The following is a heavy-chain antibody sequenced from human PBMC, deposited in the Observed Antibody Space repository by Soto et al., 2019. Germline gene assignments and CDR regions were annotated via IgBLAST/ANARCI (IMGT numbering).Heavy chain of an antibody. CDR2: IYPGDSDT. Sequence: GESLKISCKGSGYSFTSYWIGWVRQMPGKGLEWMGIIYPGDSDTRYSPSFQGQVTISADKSISTAYLQWSSLKASDTAMYYCAIRVDTAMVTVDYYYGMDVWGQGTTVTVSS. V-gene: IGHV5-51*01. D-gene: IGHD5-18*01. CDR1: GYSFTSYW. CDR3: AIRVDTAMVTVDYYYGMDV. J-gene: IGHJ6*02.